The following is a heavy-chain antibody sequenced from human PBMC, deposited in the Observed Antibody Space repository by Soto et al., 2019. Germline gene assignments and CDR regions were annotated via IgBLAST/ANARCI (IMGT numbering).Heavy chain of an antibody. CDR3: TRGMTTVTTLDY. CDR1: GGSISSGGYS. J-gene: IGHJ4*02. V-gene: IGHV4-30-2*01. CDR2: IYHSGRT. D-gene: IGHD4-4*01. Sequence: QLQLQESGSGLVKPSQTLSLTCAVSGGSISSGGYSWSWIRQPPGKGLEWIGYIYHSGRTYYNTCLKSRVTISVDRSKNLFSRKLSSVTAAVTAVYCCTRGMTTVTTLDYWGQGTLVTVSS.